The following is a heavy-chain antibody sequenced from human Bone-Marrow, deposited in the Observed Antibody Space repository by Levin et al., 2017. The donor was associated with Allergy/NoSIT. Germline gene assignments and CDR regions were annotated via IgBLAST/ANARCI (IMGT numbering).Heavy chain of an antibody. D-gene: IGHD5-24*01. CDR1: KFTFSSYA. CDR3: AKDLGDGYNAWGAFDV. Sequence: GGSLRLSCTASKFTFSSYALHWVRQAPGKGLEWVALISYDGSDKFYADSVQGRFIISRDNSKNTLYLQMSSLRTEDTAVYFCAKDLGDGYNAWGAFDVWGQGTRVTVSS. CDR2: ISYDGSDK. J-gene: IGHJ3*01. V-gene: IGHV3-30*04.